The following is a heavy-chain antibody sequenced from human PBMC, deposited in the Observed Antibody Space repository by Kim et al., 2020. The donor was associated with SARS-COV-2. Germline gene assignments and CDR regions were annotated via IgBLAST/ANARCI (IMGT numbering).Heavy chain of an antibody. J-gene: IGHJ6*01. CDR2: IYYSGST. CDR3: ARVSGIQLWTTKKYYY. V-gene: IGHV4-39*07. CDR1: GGSISSSSYY. Sequence: SETLSLTCTVSGGSISSSSYYWGWIRQPPGKGLEWIGSIYYSGSTYYNPSLKSRVTISVDTSKNQFSLKLSSVTAADTAVYYCARVSGIQLWTTKKYYY. D-gene: IGHD5-18*01.